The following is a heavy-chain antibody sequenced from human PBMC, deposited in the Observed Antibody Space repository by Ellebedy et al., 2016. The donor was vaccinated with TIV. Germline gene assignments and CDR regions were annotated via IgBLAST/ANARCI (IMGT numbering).Heavy chain of an antibody. CDR2: IWYDGSND. CDR3: ARESKTEPRGGIRVDY. CDR1: GFTFSSYA. Sequence: PGGSMRLSCTASGFTFSSYAMHWVRQFPEKELDWVALIWYDGSNDNYADSVKGRFTISRDNSKNTLYLQMNSLRAEDTAVYDCARESKTEPRGGIRVDYWGQGTLVTVSS. D-gene: IGHD3-16*01. J-gene: IGHJ4*02. V-gene: IGHV3-33*01.